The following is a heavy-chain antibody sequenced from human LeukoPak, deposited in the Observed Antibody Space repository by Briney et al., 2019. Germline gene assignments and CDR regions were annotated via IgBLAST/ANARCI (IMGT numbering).Heavy chain of an antibody. J-gene: IGHJ4*02. CDR1: GFTFSGYW. Sequence: PGGSLRLSCAASGFTFSGYWMHWVRQVPGKGLVWVSHIDRDGSGTTYADSVKGRFTISRDNSKITLYLQMNSLRAEDTAVYYCAKSYNGYESKPDYWGQGTLVTVSS. V-gene: IGHV3-74*03. CDR2: IDRDGSGT. CDR3: AKSYNGYESKPDY. D-gene: IGHD5-12*01.